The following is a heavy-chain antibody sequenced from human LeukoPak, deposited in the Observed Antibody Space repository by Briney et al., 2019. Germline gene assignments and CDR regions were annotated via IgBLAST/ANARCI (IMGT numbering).Heavy chain of an antibody. D-gene: IGHD6-13*01. J-gene: IGHJ1*01. Sequence: PSETLSLTCTVSGGSISNYYWSWIRQPPGKGLECIGYIYYSWSTNYNPSLKSRVTISVDTSKNQFSLKLSSVTATDTAVYYCARHGGYSSPYLHWGQGTLVTVSS. CDR3: ARHGGYSSPYLH. V-gene: IGHV4-59*08. CDR2: IYYSWST. CDR1: GGSISNYY.